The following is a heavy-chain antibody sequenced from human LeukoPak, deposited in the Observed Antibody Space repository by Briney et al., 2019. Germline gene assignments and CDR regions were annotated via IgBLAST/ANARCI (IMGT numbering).Heavy chain of an antibody. CDR1: GFTFSSYA. CDR3: ARAIQGLSSYFDL. CDR2: ISGSGGGGST. V-gene: IGHV3-23*01. Sequence: GGSLRLSCAASGFTFSSYAMSWVRQAPGKGLEWVSNISGSGGGGSTYYADSVKGRFTISRDNAKNSLYLQMNSLRAEDTAVYYCARAIQGLSSYFDLWGRGTLVTVSS. J-gene: IGHJ2*01. D-gene: IGHD2-8*01.